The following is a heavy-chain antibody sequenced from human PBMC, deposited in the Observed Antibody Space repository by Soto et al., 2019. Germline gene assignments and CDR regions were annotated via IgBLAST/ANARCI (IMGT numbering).Heavy chain of an antibody. CDR3: ASLNDYNPDY. Sequence: SETLSLTCTVSGGSISSYYWSWIRQPPGKGLEWIGYIYYSGSTNYNPSLKSRVTISVDTSKNQFSLKLSSVTAADTAVYYCASLNDYNPDYWGQGTLVTVYS. V-gene: IGHV4-59*08. CDR1: GGSISSYY. J-gene: IGHJ4*02. CDR2: IYYSGST. D-gene: IGHD4-4*01.